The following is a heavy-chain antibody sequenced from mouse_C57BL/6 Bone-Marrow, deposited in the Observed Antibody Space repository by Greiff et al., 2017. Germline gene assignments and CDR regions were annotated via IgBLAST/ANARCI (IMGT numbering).Heavy chain of an antibody. Sequence: EVHLVESGGGLVKPGGSLKLSCAASGFTFSSYAMSWVRQTPEKRLEWVATISDGGSYTYYPDNVKGRFTISRDNAKNNLYLQMSHLKSEDTAMYYCAGSSKKDYWGRGTAITV. J-gene: IGHJ2*01. CDR2: ISDGGSYT. V-gene: IGHV5-4*01. D-gene: IGHD1-1*01. CDR1: GFTFSSYA. CDR3: AGSSKKDY.